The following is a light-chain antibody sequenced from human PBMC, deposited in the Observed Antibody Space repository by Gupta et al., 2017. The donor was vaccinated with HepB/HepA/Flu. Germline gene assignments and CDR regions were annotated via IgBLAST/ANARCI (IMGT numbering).Light chain of an antibody. Sequence: QSALTQPASASGFPGQSITISCPGTSSDIGASDYVFWYQQHPGKIPKLMIYDVSNRPSGVSGRFSGSKSGNTASLTISGLQDDDESDYYCSSYTSGSTRIFGGGTKVTVL. CDR3: SSYTSGSTRI. V-gene: IGLV2-14*03. CDR2: DVS. J-gene: IGLJ2*01. CDR1: SSDIGASDY.